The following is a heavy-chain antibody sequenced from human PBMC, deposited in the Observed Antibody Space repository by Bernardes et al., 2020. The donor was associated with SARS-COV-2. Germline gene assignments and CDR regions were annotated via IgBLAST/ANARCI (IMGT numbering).Heavy chain of an antibody. CDR3: ATAYAITGTTLGLDY. CDR1: GYTLTELS. Sequence: ASVKVSCKVSGYTLTELSMHWVRQAPGKGLEWMGGFDPEDGETIYAQKFQGRVTMTEDTSTDTAYMELSSLRSEDTAVYYCATAYAITGTTLGLDYWGQGTLVTVSS. CDR2: FDPEDGET. J-gene: IGHJ4*02. D-gene: IGHD1-7*01. V-gene: IGHV1-24*01.